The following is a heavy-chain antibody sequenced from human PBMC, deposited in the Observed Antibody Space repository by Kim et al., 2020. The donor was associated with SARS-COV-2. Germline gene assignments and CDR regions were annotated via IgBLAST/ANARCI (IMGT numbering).Heavy chain of an antibody. D-gene: IGHD6-6*01. Sequence: NYNPSRKGRVTMSVDTSKNQCSLKLSSVTAADTAVYYCARDSSSPYFDYWGQGTLVTVSS. V-gene: IGHV4-4*07. J-gene: IGHJ4*02. CDR3: ARDSSSPYFDY.